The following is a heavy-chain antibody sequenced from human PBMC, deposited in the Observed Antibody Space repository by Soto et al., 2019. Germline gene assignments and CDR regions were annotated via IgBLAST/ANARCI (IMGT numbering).Heavy chain of an antibody. CDR3: ASGYYDSSGYYSSRAHAFDI. V-gene: IGHV1-69*13. D-gene: IGHD3-22*01. CDR1: GGTFSSYA. J-gene: IGHJ3*02. Sequence: LVKVSCKASGGTFSSYAISWVRQAPGQGLEWMGGIIPIFGTANYAQKFQGRVTITADESTSTAYMELSSLRSEDTAVYYCASGYYDSSGYYSSRAHAFDIWGQGTMVTVS. CDR2: IIPIFGTA.